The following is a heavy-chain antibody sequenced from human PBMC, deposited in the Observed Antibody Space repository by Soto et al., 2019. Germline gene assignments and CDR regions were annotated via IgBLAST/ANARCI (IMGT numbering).Heavy chain of an antibody. D-gene: IGHD6-13*01. V-gene: IGHV3-30*18. Sequence: PGGSLRLSCAASGFTCSSYGMHWVRQAPGKGLEWVAVISYDGSNKYYADSVKGRFTISRDNSKNTLYLQMNSLRAEDTAVYYCAKGKIAAAGPNYYYYYGMDVWGQGTTVTVSS. CDR3: AKGKIAAAGPNYYYYYGMDV. CDR1: GFTCSSYG. J-gene: IGHJ6*02. CDR2: ISYDGSNK.